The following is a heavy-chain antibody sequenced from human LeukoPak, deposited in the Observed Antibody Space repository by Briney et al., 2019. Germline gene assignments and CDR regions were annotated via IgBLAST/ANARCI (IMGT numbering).Heavy chain of an antibody. Sequence: SETLSLTCTVSGGSISSYYWSWIRQPPGKGLEWIGYIYYSGSTNYNPSLKSRVTISVDTSKNQFSLKLSSVTAADTAVYYCARGSYSYGPAAAFDIWGQGTMVTVSS. D-gene: IGHD5-18*01. J-gene: IGHJ3*02. CDR2: IYYSGST. CDR3: ARGSYSYGPAAAFDI. V-gene: IGHV4-59*01. CDR1: GGSISSYY.